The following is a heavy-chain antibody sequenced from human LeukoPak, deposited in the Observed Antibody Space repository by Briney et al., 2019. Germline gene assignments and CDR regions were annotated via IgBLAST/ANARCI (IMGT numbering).Heavy chain of an antibody. CDR3: ARDRRGYSGYNPFDY. D-gene: IGHD5-12*01. V-gene: IGHV4-59*01. CDR1: GGSISSYY. J-gene: IGHJ4*02. Sequence: SETLSLTCTVSGGSISSYYWSWIRQPPGRGLEWIGYIYYSGSTNYNPSLKSRVTISVDTSKNQFSLKLSSVTAADTAVYYCARDRRGYSGYNPFDYWGQGTLVTVSS. CDR2: IYYSGST.